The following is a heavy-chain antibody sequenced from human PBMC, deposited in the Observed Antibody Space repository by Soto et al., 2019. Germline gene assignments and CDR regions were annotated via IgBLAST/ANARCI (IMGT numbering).Heavy chain of an antibody. V-gene: IGHV1-8*01. Sequence: GASVKVSCKTSGYTFTSLAINWVRQATGQGLEWLGWMSPNSGNTAYAQKFQGRVTMTRDTSMSTVYMELSSLTSEDTAMYYCARHPRKTIAAAGLDYWGQGTLVTVSS. CDR1: GYTFTSLA. J-gene: IGHJ4*02. CDR2: MSPNSGNT. CDR3: ARHPRKTIAAAGLDY. D-gene: IGHD6-13*01.